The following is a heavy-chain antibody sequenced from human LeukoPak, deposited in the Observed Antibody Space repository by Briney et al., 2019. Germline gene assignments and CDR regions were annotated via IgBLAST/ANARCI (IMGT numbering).Heavy chain of an antibody. J-gene: IGHJ4*02. Sequence: PGRSLRLSCTASGFIFGDYVMSWFRQAPGKGLEWVGFIRSKAYGGTTEYAASVKGRFTISRDDSKSIAYLQMHSLKTEDTAVYYCTRDQAIAVGDFYYFDYWGQGTLVTVSS. CDR2: IRSKAYGGTT. CDR3: TRDQAIAVGDFYYFDY. CDR1: GFIFGDYV. V-gene: IGHV3-49*03. D-gene: IGHD6-19*01.